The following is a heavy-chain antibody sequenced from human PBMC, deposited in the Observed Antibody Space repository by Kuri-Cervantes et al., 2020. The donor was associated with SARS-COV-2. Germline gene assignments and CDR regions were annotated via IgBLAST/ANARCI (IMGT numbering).Heavy chain of an antibody. CDR1: GFTFSSYG. CDR2: ISYDGSNK. Sequence: GGSLRLSCAASGFTFSSYGMHWVRQAPGKGLEWVAVISYDGSNKYYADSVKGRFTISRDNSKNTLYLQMNSLRAEDTAVYYCARDGHRGYNNDNDAFDIWGQGTMVTVSS. J-gene: IGHJ3*02. CDR3: ARDGHRGYNNDNDAFDI. D-gene: IGHD5-24*01. V-gene: IGHV3-30*03.